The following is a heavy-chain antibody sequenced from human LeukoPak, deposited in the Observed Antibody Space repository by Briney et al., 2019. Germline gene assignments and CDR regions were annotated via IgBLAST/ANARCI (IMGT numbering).Heavy chain of an antibody. V-gene: IGHV6-1*01. CDR1: GDXISSNSAA. J-gene: IGHJ4*02. D-gene: IGHD1-26*01. Sequence: SQTLSLTCGIAGDXISSNSAAWNWIRQSPSRGLEWLGRTYYRSKWFNDYAVSVKSRISINPDTSKNQFSLQLNSVTPDDTAVYYCARDWYGGSYYRFDSWGQGSLVTVSS. CDR3: ARDWYGGSYYRFDS. CDR2: TYYRSKWFN.